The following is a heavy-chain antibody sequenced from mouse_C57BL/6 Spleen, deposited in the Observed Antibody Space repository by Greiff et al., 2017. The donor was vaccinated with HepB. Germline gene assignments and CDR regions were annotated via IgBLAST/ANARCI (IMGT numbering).Heavy chain of an antibody. CDR2: INPGSGGT. CDR1: GYAFTNYL. Sequence: QVQLKESGAELVRPGTSVKVSCKASGYAFTNYLIEWVKQRPGQGLEWIGVINPGSGGTNYNEKFKGKATLTADKSSSTAYMQLSSLTSEDSAVYFCERWGRGAMDYWGQGTSVTVSS. D-gene: IGHD3-3*01. J-gene: IGHJ4*01. CDR3: ERWGRGAMDY. V-gene: IGHV1-54*01.